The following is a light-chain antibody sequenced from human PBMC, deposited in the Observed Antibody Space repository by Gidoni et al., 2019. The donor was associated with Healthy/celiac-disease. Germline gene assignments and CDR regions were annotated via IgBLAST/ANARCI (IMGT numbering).Light chain of an antibody. Sequence: EIVLTQSPGTLSLSPGERATLSCRASQSVSSSYLAWYQQKPGQAPRLLIYGAPSRATGIPDRLRGSGCGTDLTLTISRLEPEDFAVYYCQQYGSSPFTFGPETKVDIK. CDR3: QQYGSSPFT. J-gene: IGKJ3*01. CDR2: GAP. CDR1: QSVSSSY. V-gene: IGKV3-20*01.